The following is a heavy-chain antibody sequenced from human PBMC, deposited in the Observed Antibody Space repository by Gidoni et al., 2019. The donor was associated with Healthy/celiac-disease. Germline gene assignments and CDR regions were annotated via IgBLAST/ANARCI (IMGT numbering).Heavy chain of an antibody. J-gene: IGHJ6*02. Sequence: QVQLQQWGAGLLKPSETLSLTCAVYGGSFSVSYWSWIRQPPGKGLEWIGEINHSGSTNYNPSLKSRVTISVDTSKNQFSLKLSSVTAADTAVYYCARGALTGYSSGWYRFGMDVWGQGTTVTVSS. CDR2: INHSGST. CDR3: ARGALTGYSSGWYRFGMDV. V-gene: IGHV4-34*01. D-gene: IGHD6-19*01. CDR1: GGSFSVSY.